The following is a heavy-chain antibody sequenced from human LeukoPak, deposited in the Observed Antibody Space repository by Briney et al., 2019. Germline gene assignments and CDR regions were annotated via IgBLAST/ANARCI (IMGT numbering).Heavy chain of an antibody. CDR3: ARWFYYGSGRRQFDY. D-gene: IGHD3-10*01. CDR1: GDSISSGDYY. V-gene: IGHV4-30-4*01. CDR2: IYYSGST. Sequence: KPSQTLSLTCSVSGDSISSGDYYWNWIRQPPGKGLEWIGYIYYSGSTSDNPSLKSRVTISMDTSKNQISLKLSSVTDADTAVYYCARWFYYGSGRRQFDYWGQGALVTVSS. J-gene: IGHJ4*02.